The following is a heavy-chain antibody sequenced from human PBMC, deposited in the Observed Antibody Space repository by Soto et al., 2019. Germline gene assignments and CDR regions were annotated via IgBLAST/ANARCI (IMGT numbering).Heavy chain of an antibody. Sequence: GDSWKVSCTASGYTLTSYGISWVRHAPGQGLEWMGWISTNTGTTRYAQKVQGRVTMTTDTSTSTAYMELWSLRSDDTAVYYCARDWFCSGTTCVGTFDIWR. CDR3: ARDWFCSGTTCVGTFDI. D-gene: IGHD2-2*01. CDR2: ISTNTGTT. V-gene: IGHV1-18*04. CDR1: GYTLTSYG. J-gene: IGHJ3*02.